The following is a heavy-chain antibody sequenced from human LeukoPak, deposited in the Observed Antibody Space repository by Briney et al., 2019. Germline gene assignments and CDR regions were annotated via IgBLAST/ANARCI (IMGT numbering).Heavy chain of an antibody. CDR1: GGTFSSYA. Sequence: GASVKVSCKASGGTFSSYAISWVRQDPGQGLEWMGWINPNSGGTNYAQKFQGRVTMTRDTSISTAYMELSRLRSDDTAVYYCARVQSRALRFLEWSDNYYMDVWGKGTTVTVSS. D-gene: IGHD3-3*01. J-gene: IGHJ6*03. V-gene: IGHV1-2*02. CDR3: ARVQSRALRFLEWSDNYYMDV. CDR2: INPNSGGT.